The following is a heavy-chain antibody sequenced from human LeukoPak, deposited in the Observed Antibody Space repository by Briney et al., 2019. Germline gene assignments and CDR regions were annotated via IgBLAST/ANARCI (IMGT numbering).Heavy chain of an antibody. CDR1: GFTFSNAW. D-gene: IGHD4-17*01. CDR3: TTDETVTNEDYYYYGMDV. V-gene: IGHV3-15*01. CDR2: IKSKTDGGTT. Sequence: PGGSLRLSCAASGFTFSNAWMSWVRQAPGKGLEWVGRIKSKTDGGTTDYAAPVKGRSTISRDGSKNTLYPQMNSLKTEDTAVYYCTTDETVTNEDYYYYGMDVWGKGTTVTVSS. J-gene: IGHJ6*04.